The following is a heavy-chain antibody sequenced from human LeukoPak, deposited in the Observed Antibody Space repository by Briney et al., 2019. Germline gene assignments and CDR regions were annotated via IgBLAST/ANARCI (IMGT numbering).Heavy chain of an antibody. CDR3: ARDTTMVRGVIPLDY. CDR2: INAGNGNT. J-gene: IGHJ4*02. V-gene: IGHV1-3*01. D-gene: IGHD3-10*01. CDR1: GYTVTSYA. Sequence: ASVKVSCKAAGYTVTSYAMHLVRQAPGQRTEWMGWINAGNGNTKYSQKFQGRVTVTRDTSASTAYMELSSLRSEDTAVYYCARDTTMVRGVIPLDYWGPGTLVTVSS.